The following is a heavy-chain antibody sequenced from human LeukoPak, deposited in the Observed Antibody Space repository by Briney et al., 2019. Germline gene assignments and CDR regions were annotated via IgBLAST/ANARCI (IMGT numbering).Heavy chain of an antibody. CDR2: IYYSGST. CDR3: ARSYSSSYAFAI. J-gene: IGHJ3*02. CDR1: GGSISSSSHY. V-gene: IGHV4-39*07. Sequence: PSETLSLTCSVSGGSISSSSHYWDWIRQPPGEGLEWIGSIYYSGSTNYNPSLKSRVTISVDTSKNQFSLKLRSVTAADTAVYYCARSYSSSYAFAIWGQGTMVTVSS. D-gene: IGHD6-6*01.